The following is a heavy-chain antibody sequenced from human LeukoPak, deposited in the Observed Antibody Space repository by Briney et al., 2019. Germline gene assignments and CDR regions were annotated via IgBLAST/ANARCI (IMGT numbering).Heavy chain of an antibody. CDR1: GFTFSSYA. J-gene: IGHJ4*02. CDR2: ISYDGSNK. CDR3: ARESGVLQFDY. V-gene: IGHV3-30*04. D-gene: IGHD2-8*01. Sequence: GGSLRLSCAASGFTFSSYAMHWVRQAPGKGLEGVAVISYDGSNKYYADSVKGRFTISRDNSKNTLYLQMNSLRAEDTAVYYCARESGVLQFDYWGQGTLVTVSS.